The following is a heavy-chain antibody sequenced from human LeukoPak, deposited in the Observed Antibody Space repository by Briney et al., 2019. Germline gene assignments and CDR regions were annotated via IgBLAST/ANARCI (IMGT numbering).Heavy chain of an antibody. Sequence: PSETLSLTCTVSGGSVSSGSYYWSWIRQPPGKGLEWIGYIYYSGSTNYNPSLKSRVTISVDTSKNQFSLKLSSVTAADTAVYYCARARNFGVVIIGYYYYGMDVWGQGTTVTVSS. V-gene: IGHV4-61*01. CDR3: ARARNFGVVIIGYYYYGMDV. CDR2: IYYSGST. J-gene: IGHJ6*02. CDR1: GGSVSSGSYY. D-gene: IGHD3-3*01.